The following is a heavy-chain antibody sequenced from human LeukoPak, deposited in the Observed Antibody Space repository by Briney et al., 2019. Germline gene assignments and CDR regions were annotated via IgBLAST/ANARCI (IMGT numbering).Heavy chain of an antibody. CDR2: IKQDGSEK. Sequence: PGGSLRLSCAASGFTFSSYWMSWVRQAPGKGLEWVANIKQDGSEKYYVDSVKGRFTISRDNAKNSLYLQMNSLRAEDTAVYYCARGPTHIVVGSWFDPWGQGTLVTVSS. CDR1: GFTFSSYW. CDR3: ARGPTHIVVGSWFDP. D-gene: IGHD2-2*01. V-gene: IGHV3-7*01. J-gene: IGHJ5*02.